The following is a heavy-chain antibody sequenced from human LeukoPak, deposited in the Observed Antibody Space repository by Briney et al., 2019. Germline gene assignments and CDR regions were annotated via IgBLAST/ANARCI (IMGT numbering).Heavy chain of an antibody. CDR1: GFTFSSYA. V-gene: IGHV3-30-3*01. D-gene: IGHD6-19*01. J-gene: IGHJ4*02. CDR2: ISYDGSNK. CDR3: ARDSRGAVASFDY. Sequence: QAGGSLRLSCAASGFTFSSYAMHWVRQAPGKGLEWVAVISYDGSNKYYADSVKGRFTISRDNSKNTLYLQMNSLRAEDTAVYYCARDSRGAVASFDYWGQGTLVTVSS.